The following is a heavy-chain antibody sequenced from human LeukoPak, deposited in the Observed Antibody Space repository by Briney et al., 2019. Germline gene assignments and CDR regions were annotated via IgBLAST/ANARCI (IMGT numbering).Heavy chain of an antibody. Sequence: PSETLSLTCAVYGETFSDFHWSWIRQPQKRGLEWIGEINHGGSNNYNPSLKSRGTISVDTSKDQFSLRLSSVTAADTAVYYCARVRVDVVRGARYGMDVWGKGTTVTVSS. CDR2: INHGGSN. J-gene: IGHJ6*04. CDR3: ARVRVDVVRGARYGMDV. CDR1: GETFSDFH. V-gene: IGHV4-34*01. D-gene: IGHD3-10*01.